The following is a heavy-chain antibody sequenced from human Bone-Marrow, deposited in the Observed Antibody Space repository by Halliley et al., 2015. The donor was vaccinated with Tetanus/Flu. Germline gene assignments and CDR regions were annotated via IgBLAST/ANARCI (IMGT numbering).Heavy chain of an antibody. V-gene: IGHV4-59*01. D-gene: IGHD3-10*01. CDR3: AREKYGSGSTDY. Sequence: EGMGYIHSSGGPSSSPSLKSRVTMSLDPSNNQFSLNVASVTAADTAVYYCAREKYGSGSTDYWGQGTLVTVSS. J-gene: IGHJ4*02. CDR2: IHSSGGP.